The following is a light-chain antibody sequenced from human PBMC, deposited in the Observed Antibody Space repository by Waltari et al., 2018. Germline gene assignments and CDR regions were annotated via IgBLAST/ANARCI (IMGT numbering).Light chain of an antibody. CDR1: QTVSTW. CDR2: KTS. Sequence: DIQMTQSPSTLSASVGDRVTITCRASQTVSTWLDWYQQKPGKTPKLLIYKTSILESGVPSRFSGSGSGTDFTLTISRLQPDDFATYFCHQYSSFSQTFGQGTRVEVK. J-gene: IGKJ1*01. V-gene: IGKV1-5*03. CDR3: HQYSSFSQT.